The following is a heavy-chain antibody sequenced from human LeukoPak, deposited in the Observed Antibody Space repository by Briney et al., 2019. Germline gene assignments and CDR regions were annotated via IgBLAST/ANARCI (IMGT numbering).Heavy chain of an antibody. V-gene: IGHV4-31*03. CDR2: IYYSGST. J-gene: IGHJ3*02. CDR3: ARDENYGDSHAFDI. D-gene: IGHD4-17*01. CDR1: GGSISSGGYY. Sequence: PSQTLSLTCTVSGGSISSGGYYWSWIRQHPGEGLEWIGYIYYSGSTYYNPSLKSRVTISVDTSKNQFSLKLSSVTAADTAVYYCARDENYGDSHAFDIWGQGTMVTVSS.